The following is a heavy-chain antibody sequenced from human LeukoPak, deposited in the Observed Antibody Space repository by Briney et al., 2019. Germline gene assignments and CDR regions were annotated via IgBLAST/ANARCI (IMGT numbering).Heavy chain of an antibody. CDR1: GFTFSSYA. CDR3: AKATGYLL. CDR2: ISNSGGST. D-gene: IGHD1-14*01. V-gene: IGHV3-23*01. Sequence: PGGSLRLSCAASGFTFSSYAMSWVRQAPGKGLEWVSTISNSGGSTYYADSVKGRFTIFRDDSENTLYLQMNSLRAEDTAVYYCAKATGYLLWGQGTLVTVSS. J-gene: IGHJ4*02.